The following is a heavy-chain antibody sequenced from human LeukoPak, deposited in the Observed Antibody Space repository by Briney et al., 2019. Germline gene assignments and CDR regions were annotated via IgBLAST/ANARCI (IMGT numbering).Heavy chain of an antibody. D-gene: IGHD6-19*01. Sequence: GGSLTLSCEASGLILRGHAMSWVRQAPGRGLEWVSGIGDSGEIERYADSVKGRFTISRDNFRNTVYLEMRSLRPEDTAVYYCAKGYSSGWTPFDYWGQGTQVTVSS. CDR2: IGDSGEIE. CDR3: AKGYSSGWTPFDY. V-gene: IGHV3-23*01. CDR1: GLILRGHA. J-gene: IGHJ4*02.